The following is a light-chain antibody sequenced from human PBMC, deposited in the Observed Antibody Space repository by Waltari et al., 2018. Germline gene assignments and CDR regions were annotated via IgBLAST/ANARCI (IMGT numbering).Light chain of an antibody. J-gene: IGKJ1*01. V-gene: IGKV1-39*01. CDR3: QQRFSNPPWT. CDR2: DAS. CDR1: QCINTY. Sequence: DIQMAQSPSSLSASVGDRGTITRRAHQCINTYLNWYQNRPGEAPQLLIYDASVLESGVPSWVSGSGSATDITLTISSLQPGDIGTYYCQQRFSNPPWTFGQGTKVEV.